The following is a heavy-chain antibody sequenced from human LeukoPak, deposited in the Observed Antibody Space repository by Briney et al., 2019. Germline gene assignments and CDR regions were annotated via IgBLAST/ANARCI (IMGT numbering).Heavy chain of an antibody. J-gene: IGHJ4*02. D-gene: IGHD3-16*01. CDR1: GGSISSGGYY. CDR3: ARFVGIRGRYYFDY. V-gene: IGHV4-31*03. Sequence: TLSLTCTVSGGSISSGGYYWSWIRQHPGKGLEWIGYIYYSGSTYYNPSLKSRVTISVDTSKNQFSLKLSSVTAADTAVYYCARFVGIRGRYYFDYWGQGTLVTVSS. CDR2: IYYSGST.